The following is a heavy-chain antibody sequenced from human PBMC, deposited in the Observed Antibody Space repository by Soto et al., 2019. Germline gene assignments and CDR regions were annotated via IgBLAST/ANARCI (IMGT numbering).Heavy chain of an antibody. J-gene: IGHJ4*02. V-gene: IGHV4-59*01. D-gene: IGHD2-21*01. Sequence: QVQLQESGPGLVKPSETLSLTCTVSSGSISGYYWGWIRQPPGEGLEWIGYIHYSGNPHYNPSLKGRGAISVDTSRSQFSLRLSSVTAADTAVYYCARGYLGNDWYYYFDNWGQGALVTVSS. CDR3: ARGYLGNDWYYYFDN. CDR2: IHYSGNP. CDR1: SGSISGYY.